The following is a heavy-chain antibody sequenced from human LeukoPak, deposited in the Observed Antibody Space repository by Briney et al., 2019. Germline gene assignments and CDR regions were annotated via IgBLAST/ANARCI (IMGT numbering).Heavy chain of an antibody. V-gene: IGHV1-8*01. D-gene: IGHD1-26*01. CDR2: MNPNSGNT. Sequence: ASVKVSCKASGYTFTSYDINWVRQATGQGLEWMGWMNPNSGNTGYAQKFQGRVTMTRNTSISTAYMELSSLRSEDTAVYYCAAGSGSYGGGLNWGQGTLVTVSS. CDR3: AAGSGSYGGGLN. CDR1: GYTFTSYD. J-gene: IGHJ4*02.